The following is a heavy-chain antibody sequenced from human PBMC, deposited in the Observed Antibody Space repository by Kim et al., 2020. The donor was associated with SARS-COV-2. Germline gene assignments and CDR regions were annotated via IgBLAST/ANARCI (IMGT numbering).Heavy chain of an antibody. CDR1: GYTFSGYT. J-gene: IGHJ4*02. Sequence: ASVKVSCQGSGYTFSGYTINWVRQAPGQGLEWMGWINTNTGNPTYAQGFTGRFVFSFDTSVSTAYLQISSLQAEDTAVYFCARGDSDGYNVYWGQGTLVT. V-gene: IGHV7-4-1*02. CDR3: ARGDSDGYNVY. CDR2: INTNTGNP. D-gene: IGHD3-22*01.